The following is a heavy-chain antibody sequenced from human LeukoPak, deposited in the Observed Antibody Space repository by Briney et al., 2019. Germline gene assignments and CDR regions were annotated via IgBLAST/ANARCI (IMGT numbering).Heavy chain of an antibody. CDR2: ISKEDTDK. CDR3: ARVFGGNSFGDY. D-gene: IGHD4-23*01. CDR1: GFTLSNYA. Sequence: GGSLRLSCVASGFTLSNYAMHWVRQAPGKGLEWVAVISKEDTDKFYADSVKGRFTISRDNSKNTLYLQMNSLRAEDTAVYYCARVFGGNSFGDYWGQGTLVTVSS. J-gene: IGHJ4*02. V-gene: IGHV3-30*04.